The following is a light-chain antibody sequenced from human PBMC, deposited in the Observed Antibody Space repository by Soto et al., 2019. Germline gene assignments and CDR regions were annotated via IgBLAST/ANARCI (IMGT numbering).Light chain of an antibody. Sequence: EILLAQSPATLSLSPGERATLSCKASQDVSTFLAWYQQKPGQAPRLLIHDASNRATGVPARFSGSGSGRDFTLTITSLEPEDFALYYCQQRSTWLYTFDQGTKLEV. J-gene: IGKJ2*01. CDR1: QDVSTF. V-gene: IGKV3-11*02. CDR2: DAS. CDR3: QQRSTWLYT.